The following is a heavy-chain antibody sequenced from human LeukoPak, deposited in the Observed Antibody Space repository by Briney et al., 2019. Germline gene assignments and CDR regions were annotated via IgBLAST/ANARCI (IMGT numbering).Heavy chain of an antibody. D-gene: IGHD6-13*01. CDR3: AKDHHTYSSSLFDY. V-gene: IGHV3-9*01. CDR2: ISWNSGSI. CDR1: GFTFDDYA. J-gene: IGHJ4*02. Sequence: PGGSLRLSCAASGFTFDDYAMHRVRQAPGKGLEWVSGISWNSGSIGYADSVKGRFTISRDNGKNSLYLQMNSLRAEDTALYYCAKDHHTYSSSLFDYWGQGTLVTVSS.